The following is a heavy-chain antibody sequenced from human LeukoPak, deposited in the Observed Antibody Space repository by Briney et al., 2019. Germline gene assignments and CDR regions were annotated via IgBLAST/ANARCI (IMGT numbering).Heavy chain of an antibody. CDR1: GGTFSSYA. V-gene: IGHV1-69*01. J-gene: IGHJ5*02. CDR2: IIPIFGTA. CDR3: ARVAAVITFVSWFDP. D-gene: IGHD2-15*01. Sequence: ASVKVSCKASGGTFSSYAICWVRQAPGQGLEWMGGIIPIFGTANYAQKFQGRVTITADESTSTAYMELSSLRSEDTAVYYCARVAAVITFVSWFDPWGQGTLVTVSS.